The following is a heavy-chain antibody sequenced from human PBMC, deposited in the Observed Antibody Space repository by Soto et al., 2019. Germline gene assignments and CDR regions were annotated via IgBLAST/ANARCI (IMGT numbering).Heavy chain of an antibody. CDR3: ARQFYYGMDV. V-gene: IGHV4-39*01. J-gene: IGHJ6*02. Sequence: QLQLQESGPGLVKPSETLSLTCTVSGGSISSSSHYWGWIRQPPGKGLEWFGSIFYSGSTYYNPSHNSQVTLPVDTSKNQFPLKLSSVTAADTAVYYCARQFYYGMDVWGQGTTVTVSS. CDR1: GGSISSSSHY. CDR2: IFYSGST.